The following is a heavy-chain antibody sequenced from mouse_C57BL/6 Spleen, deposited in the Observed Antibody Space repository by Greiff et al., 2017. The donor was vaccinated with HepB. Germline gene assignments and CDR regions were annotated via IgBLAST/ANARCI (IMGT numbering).Heavy chain of an antibody. CDR3: ARKAGIDGYYDY. D-gene: IGHD2-3*01. CDR2: ISSGSSTI. J-gene: IGHJ2*01. V-gene: IGHV5-17*01. Sequence: DVQLVESGGGLVKPGGSLKLSCAASGFTFSDYGMHWVRQAPEKGLEWVAYISSGSSTIYYADTVKGRFTISRDNAKNTLFLQMTSLRSEDTAMYYCARKAGIDGYYDYWGQGTTLTVSS. CDR1: GFTFSDYG.